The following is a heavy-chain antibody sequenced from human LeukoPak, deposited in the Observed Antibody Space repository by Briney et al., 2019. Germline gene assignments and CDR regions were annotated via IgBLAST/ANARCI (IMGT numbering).Heavy chain of an antibody. Sequence: GGSLRLSCAASGFTFSSYAMHWVRQAPGKGLEWVAVISYDGSNKYYADSAKGRFTISRDNPKNTLYLQMNSLRAEDTAVYYCARDSFQSLDYWGQGTLVTVSS. CDR3: ARDSFQSLDY. CDR1: GFTFSSYA. J-gene: IGHJ4*02. V-gene: IGHV3-30-3*01. CDR2: ISYDGSNK.